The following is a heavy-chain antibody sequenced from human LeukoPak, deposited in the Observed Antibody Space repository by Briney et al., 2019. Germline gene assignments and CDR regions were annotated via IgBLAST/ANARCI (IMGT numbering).Heavy chain of an antibody. CDR2: INHSGST. J-gene: IGHJ5*02. Sequence: SETLSLTCAVYGGSFSGYYWSWIRQPPGKGLEWIGEINHSGSTNYNPSLKSRVTISVDKSKNQFSLKLSSVTAADTAVYYCARVGRWLQFSWFDPWGQGTLVTVSS. V-gene: IGHV4-34*01. CDR3: ARVGRWLQFSWFDP. D-gene: IGHD5-24*01. CDR1: GGSFSGYY.